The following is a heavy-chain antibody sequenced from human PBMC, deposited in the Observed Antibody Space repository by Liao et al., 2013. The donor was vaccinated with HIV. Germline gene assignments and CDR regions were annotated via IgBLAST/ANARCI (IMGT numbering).Heavy chain of an antibody. Sequence: QLQLQESGPGLVKPSETLSLTCTVSGGSLSSGSYYWGWIRQPPGKGLEWIGSIDYSGRTYYKPSLESRVTISMDTSKNQFSLELTSVTAADSAVYYCARDLAGDHKGFDPWGQGILVTVSS. CDR3: ARDLAGDHKGFDP. V-gene: IGHV4-39*07. CDR1: GGSLSSGSYY. J-gene: IGHJ5*02. CDR2: IDYSGRT. D-gene: IGHD7-27*01.